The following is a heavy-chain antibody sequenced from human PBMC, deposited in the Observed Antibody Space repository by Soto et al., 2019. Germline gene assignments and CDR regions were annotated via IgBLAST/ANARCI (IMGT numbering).Heavy chain of an antibody. J-gene: IGHJ4*02. CDR2: ITGSGTST. V-gene: IGHV3-23*01. Sequence: EVQLLESGGGLVQPGGSLRLSCAASGFTFSNYVMTWVRQAPGKGLEWVSSITGSGTSTGYAESVKGRFTISRDNSKNSMYLQMHSLRAEDTAVYFCAKGATNHDVSKDFENWGQGTLVTVSS. D-gene: IGHD3-16*01. CDR3: AKGATNHDVSKDFEN. CDR1: GFTFSNYV.